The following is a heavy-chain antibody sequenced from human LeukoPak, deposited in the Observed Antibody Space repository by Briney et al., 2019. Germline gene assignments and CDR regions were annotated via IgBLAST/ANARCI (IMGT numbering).Heavy chain of an antibody. D-gene: IGHD3-22*01. CDR3: AREAEPTYYFDSSGYPGYAFDI. Sequence: GGSLRLSCAASGFTFTDAWMSWVRQAPGKGLESVAIISFDGSKKYYADSVKGRFTISRDNSKNTLYLQMSSLRAEDTAVYYSAREAEPTYYFDSSGYPGYAFDIWGQGTLVTVSS. CDR2: ISFDGSKK. J-gene: IGHJ3*02. V-gene: IGHV3-30-3*01. CDR1: GFTFTDAW.